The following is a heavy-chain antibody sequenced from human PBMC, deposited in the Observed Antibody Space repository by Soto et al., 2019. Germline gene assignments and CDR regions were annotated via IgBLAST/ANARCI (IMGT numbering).Heavy chain of an antibody. J-gene: IGHJ4*02. Sequence: QVQLVESGGGVVQPGRSLRLSCAASGFTFSSYGMHWVRQAPGKGLEWVAGIWYDGSNKYYADSVKGRFTISRDNSKNTLYLQMNSLGAEDTAVYYCARGDLGYCSGGSCYPVGFDYWGQGTLVTVSS. V-gene: IGHV3-33*01. D-gene: IGHD2-15*01. CDR1: GFTFSSYG. CDR3: ARGDLGYCSGGSCYPVGFDY. CDR2: IWYDGSNK.